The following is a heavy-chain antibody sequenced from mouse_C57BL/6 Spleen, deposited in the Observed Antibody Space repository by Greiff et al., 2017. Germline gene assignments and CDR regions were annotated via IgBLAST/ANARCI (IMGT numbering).Heavy chain of an antibody. V-gene: IGHV1-69*01. CDR1: GYTFTSYW. CDR2: IDPSDSYT. Sequence: VQLQQPGAELVMPGASVKLSCKASGYTFTSYWMHWVKQRPGQGLEWIGEIDPSDSYTNYNQKFTGKSTLTVDKSSSTAYMQLSSLTSEDSAVYYCARNAMDYWGQGTSVTVSS. CDR3: ARNAMDY. J-gene: IGHJ4*01.